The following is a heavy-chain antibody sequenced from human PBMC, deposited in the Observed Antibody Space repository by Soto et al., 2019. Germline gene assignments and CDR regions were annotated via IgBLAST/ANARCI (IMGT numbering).Heavy chain of an antibody. CDR2: ISNDGGNT. J-gene: IGHJ4*02. CDR3: VKGEYYYDGSAYYPFDY. D-gene: IGHD3-22*01. CDR1: EFTFSSYT. Sequence: PGGSLRLSCAASEFTFSSYTMYWVRQAPGKGLEWVAGISNDGGNTYYPDSVKGRFTISRDNSKNTLYLEMNSLRAEDTAVYYCVKGEYYYDGSAYYPFDYWGQGRMVTVSS. V-gene: IGHV3-30-3*01.